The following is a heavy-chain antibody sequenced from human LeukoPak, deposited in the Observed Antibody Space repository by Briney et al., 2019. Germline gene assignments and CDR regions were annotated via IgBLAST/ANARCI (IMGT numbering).Heavy chain of an antibody. D-gene: IGHD3-10*01. CDR2: IYYSGST. V-gene: IGHV4-59*01. J-gene: IGHJ5*02. CDR3: ARNTMVRGGPFDP. CDR1: GGSISSYY. Sequence: PSETLSLTCTVSGGSISSYYWSWIRQPPGKGLEWIGYIYYSGSTNYNPSLKSRVTISVDTSKNQFSLKLSSVTAADTAVYYCARNTMVRGGPFDPWGQGTLVTVSS.